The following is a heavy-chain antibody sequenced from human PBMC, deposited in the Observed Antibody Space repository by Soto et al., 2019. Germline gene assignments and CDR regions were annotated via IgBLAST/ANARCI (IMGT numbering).Heavy chain of an antibody. Sequence: ASVKVSCKASGYTFTGYYMHWVRQAPGQGLEWMGWINPNSSGTNYAQKFQGWVTMTRDTSISTAYMELSRLRSDDTAVYYCARGLNNFYDSSGSVDYWGQGTLVTVSS. V-gene: IGHV1-2*04. CDR1: GYTFTGYY. J-gene: IGHJ4*02. D-gene: IGHD3-22*01. CDR2: INPNSSGT. CDR3: ARGLNNFYDSSGSVDY.